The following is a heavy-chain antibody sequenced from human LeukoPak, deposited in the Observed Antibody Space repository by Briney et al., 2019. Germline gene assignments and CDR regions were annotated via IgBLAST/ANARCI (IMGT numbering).Heavy chain of an antibody. Sequence: TLSLTCAVSGGSISSGGYSWSWIRQPPGKGLEWIGYIYHSGSTYYNPSLKSRVTISVDRSKNQFSLKLSSVTAADTAVYYCARVHSGWGGVDYWGQGTLVTVSS. V-gene: IGHV4-30-2*01. CDR2: IYHSGST. D-gene: IGHD5-12*01. CDR1: GGSISSGGYS. J-gene: IGHJ4*02. CDR3: ARVHSGWGGVDY.